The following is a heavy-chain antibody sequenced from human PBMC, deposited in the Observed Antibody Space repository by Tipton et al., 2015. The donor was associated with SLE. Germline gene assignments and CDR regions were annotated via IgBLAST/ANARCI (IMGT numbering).Heavy chain of an antibody. CDR2: IFYSGSS. V-gene: IGHV4-39*02. Sequence: TLSLTCSVSGFSVSTSNYYWSWIRQPPGKGLEWLASIFYSGSSYYNPSLRSRLTISVDTSYNQFSLRLSSVTAADTAVYYCATGRGSLYFQNWGQGTLVTVSS. D-gene: IGHD3-10*01. CDR1: GFSVSTSNYY. J-gene: IGHJ1*01. CDR3: ATGRGSLYFQN.